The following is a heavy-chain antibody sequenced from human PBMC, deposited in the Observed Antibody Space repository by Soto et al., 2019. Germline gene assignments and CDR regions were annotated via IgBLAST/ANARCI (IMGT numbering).Heavy chain of an antibody. CDR2: ITSGSRYI. V-gene: IGHV3-21*04. D-gene: IGHD1-26*01. Sequence: EVQLVESGGGLVKPGGSLKLSCVASGLTFSTYTMNWVLQAPGKGLEWVAYITSGSRYIYYADPVKGRFTISRENAKHSLYLQVMNLRVEDWAVYYCARDESGSYWGARDFWGEGTVATVSS. CDR1: GLTFSTYT. J-gene: IGHJ4*02. CDR3: ARDESGSYWGARDF.